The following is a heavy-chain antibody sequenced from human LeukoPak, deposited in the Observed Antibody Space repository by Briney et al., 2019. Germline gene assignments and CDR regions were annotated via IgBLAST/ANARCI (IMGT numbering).Heavy chain of an antibody. D-gene: IGHD2-8*01. V-gene: IGHV3-30*04. CDR2: ISYDGSNK. CDR3: ARNGGSYYYYYYGMDV. Sequence: PGGSLRLSCAASGFTFSSYAMHWVRQAPGKGLEGVAVISYDGSNKYYADSVKGRFTISRDNSKNTLYLQMNSLRAEDTAVYYCARNGGSYYYYYYGMDVWGQGTTVTVSS. J-gene: IGHJ6*02. CDR1: GFTFSSYA.